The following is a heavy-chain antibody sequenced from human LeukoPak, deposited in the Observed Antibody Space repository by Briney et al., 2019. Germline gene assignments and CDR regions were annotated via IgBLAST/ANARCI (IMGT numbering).Heavy chain of an antibody. J-gene: IGHJ4*02. D-gene: IGHD3-10*01. CDR1: GFTFSTYS. CDR2: ISGTSSYI. Sequence: PGGSLRLSCAASGFTFSTYSMNWVRQAPGKGLEWVSSISGTSSYIYYADSVKGRFTISRDNAKNSVYLQMNSLRVEDTAVYYCAPYYYGSGTSLGYWGQGTLVTVSS. CDR3: APYYYGSGTSLGY. V-gene: IGHV3-21*01.